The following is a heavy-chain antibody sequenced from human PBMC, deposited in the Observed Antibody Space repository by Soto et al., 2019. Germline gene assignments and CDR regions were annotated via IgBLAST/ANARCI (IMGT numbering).Heavy chain of an antibody. J-gene: IGHJ4*02. V-gene: IGHV3-23*01. CDR1: GFTFATYT. D-gene: IGHD5-12*01. CDR2: ITGSDGRT. Sequence: VQLQESGPGLVKPGGSLRLSCAASGFTFATYTMSWVRQTPGKGLEWVSAITGSDGRTYYADSVKGRFTISRDNSKNTLYLQMNSLGAEDTAVYYCAKNSAATIRVGFDYWGQGTLVTVSS. CDR3: AKNSAATIRVGFDY.